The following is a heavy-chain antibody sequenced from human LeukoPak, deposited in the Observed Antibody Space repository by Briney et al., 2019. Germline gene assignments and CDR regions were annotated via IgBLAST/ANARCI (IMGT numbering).Heavy chain of an antibody. D-gene: IGHD2-2*01. J-gene: IGHJ3*02. V-gene: IGHV1-46*01. Sequence: EASVKASCKPSGYTFTSYYMHWVRHAPGQGLEWMGIINPSGGSTSYAQKFQGRVTMTRDMFTSTVYMELSSLRSEDTAVYYCARAPRGRYCSSTSCPTDAFDSWGQGTMVTVSS. CDR1: GYTFTSYY. CDR3: ARAPRGRYCSSTSCPTDAFDS. CDR2: INPSGGST.